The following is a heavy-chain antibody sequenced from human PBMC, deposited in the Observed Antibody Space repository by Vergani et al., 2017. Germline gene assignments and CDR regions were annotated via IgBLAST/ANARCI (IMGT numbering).Heavy chain of an antibody. CDR3: ARDGDVVAAMPLLIDV. CDR1: GGTFSSYT. D-gene: IGHD5-12*01. J-gene: IGHJ6*02. Sequence: QVQLVQSGAEVKKPGSSVKVSCKASGGTFSSYTISWVRQAPGQGLEWMGRIIPILGIANYAQKFQGRVTITADKSTSTAYMELSSLRSEDTAVYYCARDGDVVAAMPLLIDVWGQGTTVTVSS. V-gene: IGHV1-69*08. CDR2: IIPILGIA.